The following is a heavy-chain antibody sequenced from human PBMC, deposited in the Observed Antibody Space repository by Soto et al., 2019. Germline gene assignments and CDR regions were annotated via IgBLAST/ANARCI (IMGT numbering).Heavy chain of an antibody. CDR3: ARAGSSWTRNWFAP. CDR1: GYTFTSYD. J-gene: IGHJ5*02. V-gene: IGHV1-8*01. CDR2: MNPNSGNT. Sequence: ASVKVSCKASGYTFTSYDINWVRQATGQGLEWMGWMNPNSGNTGYAQKFQGRVTMTRNTSISTAYMELSSLRSEDTAVYYCARAGSSWTRNWFAPWGQGTLVPVSS. D-gene: IGHD6-13*01.